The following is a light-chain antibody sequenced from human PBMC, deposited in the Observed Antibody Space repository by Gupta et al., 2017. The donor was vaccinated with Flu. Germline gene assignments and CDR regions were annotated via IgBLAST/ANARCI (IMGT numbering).Light chain of an antibody. V-gene: IGKV1-5*03. J-gene: IGKJ2*01. CDR1: PSINTW. CDR2: KAS. CDR3: QQYHTYPIT. Sequence: PSILSASVGDRVTITCRASPSINTWLAWYQQKSGKAPTVLIYKASTLKSGVPSRFSGSGSGTEFTLTIGGLQPDDFATYYCQQYHTYPITFGQGTKVEI.